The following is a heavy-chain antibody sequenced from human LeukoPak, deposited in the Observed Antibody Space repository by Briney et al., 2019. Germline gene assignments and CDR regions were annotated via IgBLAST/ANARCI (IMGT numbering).Heavy chain of an antibody. D-gene: IGHD3-3*01. Sequence: PSETLSLTCTVSGYSVSSGYYWGWIRQPPGKGLEWIGSGSTYYNPSLKSRVTISVDTSKNQFSLKLSSVTAADTAVYYCARPHASFRFGMDVWGKGTTVTVSS. J-gene: IGHJ6*04. CDR3: ARPHASFRFGMDV. V-gene: IGHV4-38-2*02. CDR1: GYSVSSGYY. CDR2: SGST.